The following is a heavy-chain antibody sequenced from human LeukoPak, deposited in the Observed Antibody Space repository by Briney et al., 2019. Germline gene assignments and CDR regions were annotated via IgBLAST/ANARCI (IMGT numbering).Heavy chain of an antibody. CDR1: GYTFTNYG. CDR3: ARWPIVVLAAETLGRFDP. J-gene: IGHJ5*02. V-gene: IGHV1-18*01. Sequence: ASVKVSCKAPGYTFTNYGFYWVRQAPGQGLEWMGWINAHNGYTNYAQKFQGRVTMTTETSTNTANMELRSLRSDDTALYYCARWPIVVLAAETLGRFDPWGQGTLLTVSS. CDR2: INAHNGYT. D-gene: IGHD6-13*01.